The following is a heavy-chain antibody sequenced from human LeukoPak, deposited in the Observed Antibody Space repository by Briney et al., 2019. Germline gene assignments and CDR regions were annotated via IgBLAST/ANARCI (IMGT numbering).Heavy chain of an antibody. CDR3: ARENSGSYREFDY. V-gene: IGHV4-4*07. J-gene: IGHJ4*02. CDR1: GGSISSYY. D-gene: IGHD1-26*01. Sequence: PSETLSLTCTVSGGSISSYYWSWIRQPAGKGLEWIGRIYTSGSTNYNASLKSRVSMSVDTSKNQFSLKLSSVTAADTAVFYCARENSGSYREFDYWGQGTLVTVSS. CDR2: IYTSGST.